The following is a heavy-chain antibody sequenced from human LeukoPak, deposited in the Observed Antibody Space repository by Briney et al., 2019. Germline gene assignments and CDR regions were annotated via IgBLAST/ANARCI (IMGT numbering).Heavy chain of an antibody. CDR2: INPSGGST. V-gene: IGHV1-46*01. CDR3: ARDRAPLSY. CDR1: GYTFTSYY. D-gene: IGHD2/OR15-2a*01. Sequence: ASVRVSCKASGYTFTSYYMHWVRQAPGQGLEWMGIINPSGGSTSYAQKFQGRVTMTTDTSTSTAYMELRSLRSDDTAVYYCARDRAPLSYWGQGTLVTVSS. J-gene: IGHJ4*02.